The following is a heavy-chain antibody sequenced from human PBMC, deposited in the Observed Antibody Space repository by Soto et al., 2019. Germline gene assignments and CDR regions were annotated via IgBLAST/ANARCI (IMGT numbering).Heavy chain of an antibody. CDR2: INAGNGNT. V-gene: IGHV1-3*01. D-gene: IGHD3-10*01. CDR3: ARDPHYYGSGSYYNVLWFDP. CDR1: GYTFTSYA. Sequence: KNLWASVKVSCKASGYTFTSYAMHWVRQAPGQRLEWMGWINAGNGNTKYSQKFQGRVTITRDTSASTAYMELSSLRSEDTAVYYCARDPHYYGSGSYYNVLWFDPWGQGTLVTVSS. J-gene: IGHJ5*02.